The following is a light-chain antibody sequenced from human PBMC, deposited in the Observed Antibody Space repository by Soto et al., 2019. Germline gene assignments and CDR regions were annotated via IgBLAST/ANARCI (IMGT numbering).Light chain of an antibody. V-gene: IGKV3-20*01. CDR3: QQYGSSLGT. Sequence: VVTLTPSTLSLSPEERATLSCTASQSVSSSYLAWYQQKPGPAPRLIIYRASSRATVIPDRCSGSWSGTDFTLTSSILEQEVFVVYYCQQYGSSLGTFGQRTKVDIK. J-gene: IGKJ1*01. CDR2: RAS. CDR1: QSVSSSY.